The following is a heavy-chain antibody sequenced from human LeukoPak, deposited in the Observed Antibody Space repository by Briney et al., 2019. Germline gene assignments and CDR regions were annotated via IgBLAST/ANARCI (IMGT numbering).Heavy chain of an antibody. CDR2: ISSSSSYI. CDR1: GFTFSSYS. J-gene: IGHJ4*02. Sequence: PGGSLRLSCAASGFTFSSYSMNWVRQAPGKGLEWVSSISSSSSYIYYADSVKGRFTISRDNARNSLYLQMNSLRAEDTAVYYCARSLRGYSYGTDYWGQGTLVTASS. D-gene: IGHD5-18*01. CDR3: ARSLRGYSYGTDY. V-gene: IGHV3-21*01.